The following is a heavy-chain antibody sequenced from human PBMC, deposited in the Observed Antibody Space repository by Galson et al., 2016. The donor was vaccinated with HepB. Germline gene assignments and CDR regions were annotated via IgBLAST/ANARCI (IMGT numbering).Heavy chain of an antibody. V-gene: IGHV3-48*03. CDR2: ISTSGSAI. J-gene: IGHJ5*01. CDR3: WRRIDS. Sequence: SLRLSCAASGFMFNIYDMYWARQAPGTGLEWVASISTSGSAINYADSVKGRLTISRDNAKKLLFLQRKSLRAEDTAVYHSWRRIDSRGQGTLVTVSS. CDR1: GFMFNIYD.